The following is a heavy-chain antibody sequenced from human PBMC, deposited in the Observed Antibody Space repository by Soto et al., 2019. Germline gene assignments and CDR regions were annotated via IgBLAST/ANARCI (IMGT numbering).Heavy chain of an antibody. CDR2: INPNSGGT. D-gene: IGHD2-2*01. CDR3: ARGFCSRGSCFDVFEV. CDR1: GYTFTGHY. V-gene: IGHV1-2*02. Sequence: GASVKVSCKASGYTFTGHYMHWVRQAPGQGLEWMGWINPNSGGTSYAQKFQDRVTMTRDTSINTAYMEVSRLRSDDTAVYYCARGFCSRGSCFDVFEVWGQGALVTVSS. J-gene: IGHJ3*01.